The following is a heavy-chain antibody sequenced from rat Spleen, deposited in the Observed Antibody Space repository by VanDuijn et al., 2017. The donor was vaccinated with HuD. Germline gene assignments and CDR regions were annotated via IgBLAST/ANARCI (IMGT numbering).Heavy chain of an antibody. CDR3: TRVGTRVSRFAY. CDR1: GFNFNDYW. Sequence: EVTLVESGGGLVQPGRSLKLSCAASGFNFNDYWMGWVRQAPTKGLEWVASISYDGGSTYYRDSVKGRFTIARDNAKSTLYLQMNSLRSEDTATYYCTRVGTRVSRFAYWGQGTLVTVSS. D-gene: IGHD1-4*01. V-gene: IGHV5-20*01. CDR2: ISYDGGST. J-gene: IGHJ3*01.